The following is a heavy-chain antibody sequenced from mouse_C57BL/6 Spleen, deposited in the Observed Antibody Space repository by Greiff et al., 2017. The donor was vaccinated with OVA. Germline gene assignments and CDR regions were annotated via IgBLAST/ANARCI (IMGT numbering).Heavy chain of an antibody. V-gene: IGHV1-85*01. D-gene: IGHD2-13*01. CDR3: ARRDYGDFYYAMDY. CDR1: GYTFTSYD. J-gene: IGHJ4*01. CDR2: IYPRDGST. Sequence: VKLMESGPELVKPGASVKLSCKASGYTFTSYDINWVKQRPGQGLEWIGWIYPRDGSTKYNEKFKGKATLTVDTSSSTAYMELHSLTSEDSAVYFCARRDYGDFYYAMDYWGQGTSVTVSS.